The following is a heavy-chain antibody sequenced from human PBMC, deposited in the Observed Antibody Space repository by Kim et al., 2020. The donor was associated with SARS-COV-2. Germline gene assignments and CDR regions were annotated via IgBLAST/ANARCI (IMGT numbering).Heavy chain of an antibody. D-gene: IGHD3-22*01. Sequence: GGSLRLSCAASGFTFDDYAMHWVRQAPGKGLERVSLISGDGGSTYYADSVKGRFTISRDNSKNSLYLRMNSLRTEDTALYYCAKDGGGYYDSSGYVGYWGKGTLVTVSS. CDR3: AKDGGGYYDSSGYVGY. CDR2: ISGDGGST. CDR1: GFTFDDYA. J-gene: IGHJ4*02. V-gene: IGHV3-43*02.